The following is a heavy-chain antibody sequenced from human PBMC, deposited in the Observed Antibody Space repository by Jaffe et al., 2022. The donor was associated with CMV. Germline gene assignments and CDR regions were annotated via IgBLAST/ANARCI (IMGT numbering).Heavy chain of an antibody. Sequence: EVQLVESGGGLVKPGGSLRLSCAASGFTFSNAWMSWVRQAPGKGLEWVGRIKSKTDGGTTDYAAPVKGRFTISRDDSKNTLYLQMNSLKTEDTAVYYCTTDPRGYGVYYYYYGMDVWGQGTTVTVSS. CDR1: GFTFSNAW. D-gene: IGHD4-17*01. V-gene: IGHV3-15*01. CDR3: TTDPRGYGVYYYYYGMDV. J-gene: IGHJ6*02. CDR2: IKSKTDGGTT.